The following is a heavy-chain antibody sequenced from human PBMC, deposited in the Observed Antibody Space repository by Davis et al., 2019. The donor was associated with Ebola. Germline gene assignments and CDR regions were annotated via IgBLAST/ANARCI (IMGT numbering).Heavy chain of an antibody. Sequence: GGSLRLSCAASGFTVSSNYMSRVRQAPGKGLEWVSVISSGGSTYYADSVKGRFTISRDNSKNTLYLQMNSLRAEDTAVYYCARDLERRANYYGMDVWGQGTTVTVSS. CDR3: ARDLERRANYYGMDV. D-gene: IGHD1-1*01. CDR1: GFTVSSNY. V-gene: IGHV3-53*01. J-gene: IGHJ6*02. CDR2: ISSGGST.